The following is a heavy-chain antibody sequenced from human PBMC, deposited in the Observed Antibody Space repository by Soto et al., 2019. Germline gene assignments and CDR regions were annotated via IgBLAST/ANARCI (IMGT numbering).Heavy chain of an antibody. Sequence: PSETLSLTCAVSHYSISSGFYWAWIRQSPGKGLEWIGSIYHSGETYHNPSLRSRVSISVDTSMNRFSLILSSVTAADTAVYYCARIRGWYSASDIWGQGRMVTVSS. V-gene: IGHV4-38-2*01. J-gene: IGHJ3*02. CDR2: IYHSGET. D-gene: IGHD6-19*01. CDR1: HYSISSGFY. CDR3: ARIRGWYSASDI.